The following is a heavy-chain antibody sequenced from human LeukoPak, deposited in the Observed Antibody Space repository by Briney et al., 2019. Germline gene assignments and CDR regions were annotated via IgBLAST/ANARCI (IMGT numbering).Heavy chain of an antibody. CDR1: GGSLSGYY. V-gene: IGHV4-34*01. CDR2: INHSGST. J-gene: IGHJ5*02. D-gene: IGHD4-17*01. CDR3: ARDPHPDYGDYGGHNWFDP. Sequence: PSETLSLTCGVYGGSLSGYYWSWIRQAPGKGLECIGEINHSGSTNYNPSLKSRVTISVDTSKNQFSLKLSSVTAADTAVYYCARDPHPDYGDYGGHNWFDPWGQGTLVTVSS.